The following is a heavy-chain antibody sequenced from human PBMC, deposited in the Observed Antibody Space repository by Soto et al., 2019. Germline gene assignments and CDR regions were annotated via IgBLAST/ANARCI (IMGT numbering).Heavy chain of an antibody. CDR2: IYYSGST. D-gene: IGHD2-2*01. V-gene: IGHV4-59*01. CDR3: ARDRYCSSTSCYYFDY. J-gene: IGHJ4*02. Sequence: SETLSLTCTVSGGSISSYYWSWIRQPPGKGLEWIGYIYYSGSTNYNPSLKSRVTISVDTSKNQFSLKLSSVTAADTAVYYCARDRYCSSTSCYYFDYWGQGTLVTVSS. CDR1: GGSISSYY.